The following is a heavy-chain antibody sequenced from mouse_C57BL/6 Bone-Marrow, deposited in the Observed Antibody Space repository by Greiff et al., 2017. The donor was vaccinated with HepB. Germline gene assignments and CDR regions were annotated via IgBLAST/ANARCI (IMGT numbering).Heavy chain of an antibody. Sequence: QVQLQHPGAELVKPGASVKMSCKASGYTFTSYWITWVKPRPGQGLEWIGDIYPGSGSTNYNEKFKSKATLTVDTSSSTAYMQLSSLTSEDSAVYYCARSERSYYYGSSFYWYFDVWGTGTTVTVSS. CDR3: ARSERSYYYGSSFYWYFDV. CDR2: IYPGSGST. D-gene: IGHD1-1*01. V-gene: IGHV1-55*01. J-gene: IGHJ1*03. CDR1: GYTFTSYW.